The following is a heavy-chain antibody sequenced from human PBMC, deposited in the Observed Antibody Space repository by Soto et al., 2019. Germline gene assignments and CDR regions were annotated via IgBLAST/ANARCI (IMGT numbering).Heavy chain of an antibody. J-gene: IGHJ4*02. Sequence: QVQMVQSGAEVKKPGTSVKVSCKASGYAFINYAVTWVRQAPGEGLEWMGWISTSNDNSYSAQKFQDRVTMSTETSSNTAYMELRRLTSDDTAVYYCSREGGNTGTSDYWGQGTLVTVSS. CDR1: GYAFINYA. D-gene: IGHD1-7*01. CDR2: ISTSNDNS. V-gene: IGHV1-18*01. CDR3: SREGGNTGTSDY.